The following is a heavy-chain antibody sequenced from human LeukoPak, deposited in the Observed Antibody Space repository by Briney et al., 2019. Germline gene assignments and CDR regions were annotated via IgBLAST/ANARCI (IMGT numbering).Heavy chain of an antibody. Sequence: PSETLSLTCTVSGGSISSSSYYWGWIRQPPGKGLEWIGYIYYSGSTYYNPSLKSRVTISVDTSKNQFSLKLSSVTAADTAVYYCARDRPYYDSSGHLTAHHAFDIWGQGTMVTVSS. D-gene: IGHD3-22*01. CDR3: ARDRPYYDSSGHLTAHHAFDI. V-gene: IGHV4-31*03. CDR1: GGSISSSSYY. J-gene: IGHJ3*02. CDR2: IYYSGST.